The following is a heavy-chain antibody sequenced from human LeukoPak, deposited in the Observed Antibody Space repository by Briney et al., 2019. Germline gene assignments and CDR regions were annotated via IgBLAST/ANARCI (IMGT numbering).Heavy chain of an antibody. Sequence: QPGGSLRLSCAASGFTFSSYAMHWVRQAPGKGLEWVAVISYDGSNKYYADSVKGRFTISRDNSKNTLYLQMNSLRAEDTAVYYCARDLGGAHAFDPWGQGTLVTVSS. CDR3: ARDLGGAHAFDP. D-gene: IGHD1-26*01. CDR1: GFTFSSYA. V-gene: IGHV3-30-3*01. J-gene: IGHJ5*02. CDR2: ISYDGSNK.